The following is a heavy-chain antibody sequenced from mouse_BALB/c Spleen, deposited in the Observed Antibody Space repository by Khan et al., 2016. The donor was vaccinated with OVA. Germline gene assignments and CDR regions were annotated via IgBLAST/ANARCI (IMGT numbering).Heavy chain of an antibody. D-gene: IGHD1-1*02. CDR3: ARGGFGTSFAY. Sequence: QVQLQQPGAELVRPGASVKLSCKASGYTFTSFWMNWVTERPGQGLEWIGMIDPSDRETHYNQIFKDKATLTVDKSSSTAYMQLSGLTSEDSAVYYWARGGFGTSFAYWGQGTLVTVSA. V-gene: IGHV1-61*01. CDR1: GYTFTSFW. CDR2: IDPSDRET. J-gene: IGHJ3*01.